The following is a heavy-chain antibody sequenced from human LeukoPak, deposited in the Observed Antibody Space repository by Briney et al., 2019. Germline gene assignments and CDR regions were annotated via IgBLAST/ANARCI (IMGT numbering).Heavy chain of an antibody. CDR2: ILSKTDGGTT. D-gene: IGHD6-19*01. CDR1: VFPLIEAR. CDR3: ATDRSVAGTAFDY. Sequence: RGALRVSYVDSVFPLIEARRSWVREPPETGLEWVWRILSKTDGGTTDYAGPVTGRFTISRDDSKNTLSLQMNSLKIEYTAVYCCATDRSVAGTAFDYWGQGTVVTVSS. V-gene: IGHV3-15*01. J-gene: IGHJ4*02.